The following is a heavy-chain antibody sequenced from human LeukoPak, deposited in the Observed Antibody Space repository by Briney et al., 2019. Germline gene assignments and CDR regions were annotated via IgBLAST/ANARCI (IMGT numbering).Heavy chain of an antibody. CDR1: GFTFDDYA. J-gene: IGHJ3*02. Sequence: PGRSLRLSCAASGFTFDDYAMHWVRQAPGKGLEWVSGISWNSGSIGYADSVKGRFTISRDNAKNSLYLQMNSLRAEDTALYYCAKERGSGYTNDAFDIWGQGTMVTVSS. V-gene: IGHV3-9*01. D-gene: IGHD3-22*01. CDR3: AKERGSGYTNDAFDI. CDR2: ISWNSGSI.